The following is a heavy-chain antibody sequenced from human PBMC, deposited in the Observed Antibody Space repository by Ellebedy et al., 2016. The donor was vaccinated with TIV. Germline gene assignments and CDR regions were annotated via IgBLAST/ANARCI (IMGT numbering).Heavy chain of an antibody. D-gene: IGHD2-2*01. CDR1: GFTFSTYT. CDR2: TSYDGGNK. V-gene: IGHV3-30-3*02. Sequence: GGSLRLXXAASGFTFSTYTMHWVRQAPGKGLEWVAVTSYDGGNKYYADSVKGRFTISRDNSKNTLFLQVSSLRPEDTAVYYCAKSRGRYQLLQNAEYFQHWGQGTLVTVSS. CDR3: AKSRGRYQLLQNAEYFQH. J-gene: IGHJ1*01.